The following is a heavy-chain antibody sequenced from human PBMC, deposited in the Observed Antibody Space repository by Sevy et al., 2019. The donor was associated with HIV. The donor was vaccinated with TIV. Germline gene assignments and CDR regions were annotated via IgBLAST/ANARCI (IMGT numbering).Heavy chain of an antibody. V-gene: IGHV4-38-2*01. J-gene: IGHJ3*02. CDR2: FYHIGST. Sequence: SETLSLTCAVSGYSISSGYYWGWIRQPPGKGLEWIGSFYHIGSTYYNPSLKSRVTISVDTSKNQFSLKLSSVTAADTAVYYCASGIVGAFDAFAIWGQGTMVTVSS. CDR3: ASGIVGAFDAFAI. CDR1: GYSISSGYY. D-gene: IGHD1-26*01.